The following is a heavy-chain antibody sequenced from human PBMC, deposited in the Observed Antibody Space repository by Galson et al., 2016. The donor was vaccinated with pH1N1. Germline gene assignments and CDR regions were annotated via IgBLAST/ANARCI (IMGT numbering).Heavy chain of an antibody. CDR1: GYTFTGYY. J-gene: IGHJ3*02. V-gene: IGHV1-2*06. D-gene: IGHD3-10*01. CDR3: ARTRESAFDI. Sequence: SVKVSCKASGYTFTGYYIHWVRQAPGQGLEWMGRINPSNDVTDYAQNFQGRVTMTRDTSITTVYMELSSLRSDDTAVYYCARTRESAFDIWGPGTLVTVSS. CDR2: INPSNDVT.